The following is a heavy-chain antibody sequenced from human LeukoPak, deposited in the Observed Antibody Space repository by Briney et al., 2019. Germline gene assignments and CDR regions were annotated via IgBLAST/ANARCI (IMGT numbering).Heavy chain of an antibody. Sequence: GGSLRLSCAVSGFTFSSYAMRWVRQAPGKGREWGSAIIGSGVSTYYAYSVTGPFPISRANSTTTLYLQMNSPRAEATAVYSCAKGKADVGGPNWPYFDYWGQGTLVTVSS. D-gene: IGHD6-13*01. CDR1: GFTFSSYA. CDR3: AKGKADVGGPNWPYFDY. J-gene: IGHJ4*02. V-gene: IGHV3-23*01. CDR2: IIGSGVST.